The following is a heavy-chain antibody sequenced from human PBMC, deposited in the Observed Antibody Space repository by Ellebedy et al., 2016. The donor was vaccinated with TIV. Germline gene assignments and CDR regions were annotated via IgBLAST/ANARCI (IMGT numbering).Heavy chain of an antibody. D-gene: IGHD3-16*01. Sequence: GESLKISCVASGFTFSTHWMHWVRQAPGKGLVWVSRIKSDGSNINYVDSVNGRFIISRDNAKNTLYLQMNSLRAEDTAIYYCASGFVHYGAFDIWGQGAVVTVSS. CDR1: GFTFSTHW. CDR3: ASGFVHYGAFDI. V-gene: IGHV3-74*01. CDR2: IKSDGSNI. J-gene: IGHJ3*02.